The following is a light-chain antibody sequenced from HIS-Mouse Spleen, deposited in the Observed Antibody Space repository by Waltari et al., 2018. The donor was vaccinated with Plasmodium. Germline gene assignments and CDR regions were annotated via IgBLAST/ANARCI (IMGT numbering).Light chain of an antibody. CDR2: EGS. CDR3: CSYAGSSTFVV. V-gene: IGLV2-23*03. CDR1: SRDVGSYNL. J-gene: IGLJ2*01. Sequence: QSALTQPASVSGSPGQSITISCTAPSRDVGSYNLVSWYQQHPGKAHKLMSYEGSKRPSGVSNRFSGSKSGNTASLTISGLQAEDEADYYCCSYAGSSTFVVFGGGTKLTVL.